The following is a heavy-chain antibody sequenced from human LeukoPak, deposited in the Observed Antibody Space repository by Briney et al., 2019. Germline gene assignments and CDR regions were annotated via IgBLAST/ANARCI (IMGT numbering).Heavy chain of an antibody. CDR3: ARGEFRFSEWPSPHDYYYYMDV. V-gene: IGHV4-59*01. CDR1: GGSFSSYY. Sequence: SETLSLNCTVSGGSFSSYYWSWIRQPPGKGLEWIGYIYSSGNTYYNPSLKSRVTISVDTSKNQFSLNLSSVTAADTAVYYCARGEFRFSEWPSPHDYYYYMDVWAKGTTVTVSS. D-gene: IGHD3-3*01. CDR2: IYSSGNT. J-gene: IGHJ6*03.